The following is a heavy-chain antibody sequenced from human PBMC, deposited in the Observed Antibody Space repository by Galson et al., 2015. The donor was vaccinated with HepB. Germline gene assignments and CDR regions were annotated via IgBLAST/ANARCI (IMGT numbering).Heavy chain of an antibody. CDR2: ISYHGSDK. D-gene: IGHD3-3*01. CDR3: AKVGDFWSDSSPQNAFDI. Sequence: SLRLSCAASGFTFSRHGTHWVRQAPGKGLEWVAVISYHGSDKYYADSVRDRFTISRDNSKHTLYLQMNTLRSEDTSVYYCAKVGDFWSDSSPQNAFDIWGQGTLVTVST. CDR1: GFTFSRHG. V-gene: IGHV3-30*18. J-gene: IGHJ3*02.